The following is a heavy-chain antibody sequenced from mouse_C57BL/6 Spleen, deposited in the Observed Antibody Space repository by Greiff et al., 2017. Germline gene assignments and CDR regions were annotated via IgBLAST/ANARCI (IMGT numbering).Heavy chain of an antibody. Sequence: QVQLKQSGPGLVKPSQSLFLTCSITGFPITSGYYWIWIRQSPGKPLEWMGYITHSGETFYNPSLQSPISITGETSKNQFFLQLNSVTTEDTAMYYCAEDRGDYGYFDVWGTGTTVTVSS. V-gene: IGHV12-3*01. J-gene: IGHJ1*03. CDR3: AEDRGDYGYFDV. CDR2: ITHSGET. CDR1: GFPITSGYY.